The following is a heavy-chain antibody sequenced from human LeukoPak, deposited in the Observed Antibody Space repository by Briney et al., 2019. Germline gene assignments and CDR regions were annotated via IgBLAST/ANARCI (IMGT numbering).Heavy chain of an antibody. CDR1: GFTFDDYA. V-gene: IGHV3-9*01. D-gene: IGHD3-10*01. Sequence: GGSLRLSCAASGFTFDDYAMHWVRQAPGKGLEWVSGISWNSGSIGYADSVKGRFTISRDNSKNTLYLQMNSLRAEDTAVYYCAKAFSASYWGQGTLVTVSS. J-gene: IGHJ4*02. CDR2: ISWNSGSI. CDR3: AKAFSASY.